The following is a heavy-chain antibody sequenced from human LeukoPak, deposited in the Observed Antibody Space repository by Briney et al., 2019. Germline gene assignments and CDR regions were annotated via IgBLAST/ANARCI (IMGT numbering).Heavy chain of an antibody. J-gene: IGHJ4*02. D-gene: IGHD3-10*01. V-gene: IGHV2-5*02. CDR2: IYWDDDK. CDR3: AHSRDDMVRGYFDY. CDR1: GSSLSTSGVG. Sequence: SGPTLVKPTQTLTLTCTSSGSSLSTSGVGVGWIRQPPGKALEWLALIYWDDDKRYSPSLKSRLTITKDTSKNQVVLTMTNMDPVDTATYYCAHSRDDMVRGYFDYWGQGTLVTVSS.